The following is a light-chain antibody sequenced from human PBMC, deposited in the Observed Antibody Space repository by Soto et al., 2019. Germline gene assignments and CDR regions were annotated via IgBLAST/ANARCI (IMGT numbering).Light chain of an antibody. CDR3: QPHNRYSEA. J-gene: IGKJ1*01. CDR1: QSISSW. V-gene: IGKV1-5*01. Sequence: DSEKIGARCTLYASIGDRVTSTCGASQSISSWLAWYQQKPGKAPKLLIYDASSLESGVPSRFSGSGSGTELTLTISSLQPEDFATYYCQPHNRYSEAFGQGTTVDLK. CDR2: DAS.